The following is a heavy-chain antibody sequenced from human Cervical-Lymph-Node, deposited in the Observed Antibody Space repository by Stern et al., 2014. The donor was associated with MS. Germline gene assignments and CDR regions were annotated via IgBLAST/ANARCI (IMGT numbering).Heavy chain of an antibody. V-gene: IGHV1-8*01. CDR1: GYTFTTFD. J-gene: IGHJ4*02. CDR3: ARGRIQYYENRAYYSWFDY. CDR2: MNPKRGDK. Sequence: IQLVESGAEVKKPGASVKVSCKTSGYTFTTFDINWERQATGQELEWLGWMNPKRGDKGYAQKIQGRITLNSNNYISTGNMELSILSSEDTAVYYCARGRIQYYENRAYYSWFDYCVQGNLVTVSS. D-gene: IGHD3-22*01.